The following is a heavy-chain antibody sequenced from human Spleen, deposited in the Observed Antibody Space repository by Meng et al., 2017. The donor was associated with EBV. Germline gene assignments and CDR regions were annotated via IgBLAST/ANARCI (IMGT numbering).Heavy chain of an antibody. CDR2: IYESGST. D-gene: IGHD6-13*01. Sequence: GQLQESGPGLVQPSGTLSLTCGVSGGSISSSNWWSWVRQPPGKGLEWIGEIYESGSTNYNPSLESRVTVSIDKSKNQFSLKLSSVTAADTAVYYCARGTSRPSMYYFDYWGQGTLVTVSS. J-gene: IGHJ4*02. CDR3: ARGTSRPSMYYFDY. CDR1: GGSISSSNW. V-gene: IGHV4-4*02.